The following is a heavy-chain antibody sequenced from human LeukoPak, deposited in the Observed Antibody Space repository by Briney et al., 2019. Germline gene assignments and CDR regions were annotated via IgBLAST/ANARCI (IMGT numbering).Heavy chain of an antibody. D-gene: IGHD3-10*01. CDR2: IYYSGST. Sequence: SETLSLTCTVSGGSISSYYWSWIRQPPGKGLEWIGYIYYSGSTNYNPSLKSRVTISVDTSKNQFSLKLSSVTAADTAVYYCARGPGEREYFQHWGQGTLVTVSS. V-gene: IGHV4-59*01. CDR3: ARGPGEREYFQH. J-gene: IGHJ1*01. CDR1: GGSISSYY.